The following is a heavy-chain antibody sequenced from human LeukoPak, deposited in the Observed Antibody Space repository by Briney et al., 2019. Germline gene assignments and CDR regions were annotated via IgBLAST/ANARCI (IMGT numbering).Heavy chain of an antibody. J-gene: IGHJ6*02. V-gene: IGHV5-51*01. Sequence: GESLQISCKGSGSSFTSYWIGWVRPLPGKGLEWMGIIYPGDSDTRYSPSFQGQVTISADKSISTAYLQWSSLKASDTAMYYCARPAAAGNYYYYGMDVWGQGTTVTVSS. CDR3: ARPAAAGNYYYYGMDV. CDR1: GSSFTSYW. D-gene: IGHD6-13*01. CDR2: IYPGDSDT.